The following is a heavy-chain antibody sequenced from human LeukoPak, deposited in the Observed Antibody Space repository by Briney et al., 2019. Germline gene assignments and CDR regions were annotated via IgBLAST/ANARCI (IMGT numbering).Heavy chain of an antibody. CDR2: IYYSGST. D-gene: IGHD6-19*01. Sequence: PSETLSLTCTVSAGSISSSSYYWGWIRQPPGKGLEWIGTIYYSGSTYYNPSLKSRVTISVDTSKNQFSLKLSSVTAADTAVYYCARQCSNGWHHFDYWGQGTLVTVSS. V-gene: IGHV4-39*01. J-gene: IGHJ4*02. CDR3: ARQCSNGWHHFDY. CDR1: AGSISSSSYY.